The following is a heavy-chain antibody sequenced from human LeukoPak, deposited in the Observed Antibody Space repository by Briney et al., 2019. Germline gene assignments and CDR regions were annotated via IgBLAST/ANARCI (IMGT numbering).Heavy chain of an antibody. V-gene: IGHV4-39*01. CDR1: GGSISSSSYY. CDR3: ARRGYSYGLGYYFDY. CDR2: IYYSGST. Sequence: PSETLSLTCTVSGGSISSSSYYWGWIRQPPGTGLEWIGSIYYSGSTYYNPSLKSRVTISVDTSKNQFSLKLSSVTAADTAVYYCARRGYSYGLGYYFDYWGQGTLVTVSS. D-gene: IGHD5-18*01. J-gene: IGHJ4*02.